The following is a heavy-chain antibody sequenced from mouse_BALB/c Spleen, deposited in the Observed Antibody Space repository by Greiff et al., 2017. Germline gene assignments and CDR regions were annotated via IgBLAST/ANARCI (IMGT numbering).Heavy chain of an antibody. V-gene: IGHV5-12-1*01. CDR1: GFAFSSYD. CDR2: ISSGGGST. Sequence: EVKLMESGGGLVKPGGSLKLSCAASGFAFSSYDMSWVRQTPEKRLEWVAYISSGGGSTYYPDTVKGRFTISRDNAKNTLYLQMSSLKSEDTAMYYCARRGLLGAMDYWGQGTSVTGSS. D-gene: IGHD2-3*01. J-gene: IGHJ4*01. CDR3: ARRGLLGAMDY.